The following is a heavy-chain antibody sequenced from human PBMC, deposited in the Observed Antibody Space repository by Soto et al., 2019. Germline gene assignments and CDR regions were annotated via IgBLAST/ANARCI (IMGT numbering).Heavy chain of an antibody. CDR1: VYTFPTYG. Sequence: ASVKVSCRVSVYTFPTYGITWVGPAPGQGLEWMGWISAYNGNTNYAQKLQGRVTMTTDTSTSTAYMELRSLRVEGTAVYYCARDYDDWNRAEFDCWGQGTLVTVSS. CDR2: ISAYNGNT. D-gene: IGHD1-1*01. CDR3: ARDYDDWNRAEFDC. V-gene: IGHV1-18*01. J-gene: IGHJ5*01.